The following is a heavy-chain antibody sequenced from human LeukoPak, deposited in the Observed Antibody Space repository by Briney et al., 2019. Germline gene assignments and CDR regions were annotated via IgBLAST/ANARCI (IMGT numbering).Heavy chain of an antibody. CDR2: ISSSSSYI. Sequence: GGSLRLSCAASGFTFSSYTMNWVRQAPGKGLEWVSSISSSSSYIHYADSVKGRFTISRDNAKNSLYLQMNSLRAEDTAVYYCARDSVSRRIAASGIDAFDIWGQGTMVTVSS. V-gene: IGHV3-21*01. CDR3: ARDSVSRRIAASGIDAFDI. CDR1: GFTFSSYT. J-gene: IGHJ3*02. D-gene: IGHD6-13*01.